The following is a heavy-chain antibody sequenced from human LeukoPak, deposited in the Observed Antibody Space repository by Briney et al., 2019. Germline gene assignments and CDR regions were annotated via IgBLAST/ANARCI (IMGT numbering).Heavy chain of an antibody. Sequence: SETLSLTCTVSGGSMSPYHWGWIRQPPGKGLEWTGYIYYSGSTNYNPSLKSRVTISVDTSKNQFSLKLSSVTAADTAIYYCARIHDYGDYAFDKWGQGTLVTVSS. D-gene: IGHD4-17*01. V-gene: IGHV4-59*08. CDR1: GGSMSPYH. CDR2: IYYSGST. J-gene: IGHJ4*02. CDR3: ARIHDYGDYAFDK.